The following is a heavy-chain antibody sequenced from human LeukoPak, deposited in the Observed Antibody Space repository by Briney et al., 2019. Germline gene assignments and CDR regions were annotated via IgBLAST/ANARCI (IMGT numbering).Heavy chain of an antibody. CDR3: TRGAYHYDSSGYYNWYFDR. CDR2: SRNKANSYTT. Sequence: GGSLRLSCAASGFTVSDHYMDWVRQAPGKGLEWVGRSRNKANSYTTEYAASVKGRFTISRDDSKKSLYLQMNSLKTEDTAVYYCTRGAYHYDSSGYYNWYFDRWGRGTLVTVSS. CDR1: GFTVSDHY. V-gene: IGHV3-72*01. D-gene: IGHD3-22*01. J-gene: IGHJ2*01.